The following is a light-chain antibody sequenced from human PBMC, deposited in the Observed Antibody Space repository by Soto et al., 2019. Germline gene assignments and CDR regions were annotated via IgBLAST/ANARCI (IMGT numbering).Light chain of an antibody. CDR3: SSYTSSSTLVV. CDR2: EVS. J-gene: IGLJ2*01. CDR1: SSDVGGYNY. Sequence: QSDLTQPASVSGSPGQSITISCTGTSSDVGGYNYVSWYQQHPGKAPKLMIYEVSNRPSGVSNRFSGSKSGNTASLTISGLQAEDEADYYCSSYTSSSTLVVFGGGTKLTV. V-gene: IGLV2-14*01.